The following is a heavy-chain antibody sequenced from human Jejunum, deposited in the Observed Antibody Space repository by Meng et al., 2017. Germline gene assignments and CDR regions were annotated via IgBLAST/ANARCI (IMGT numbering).Heavy chain of an antibody. CDR3: ARDPTSVVPVAIRNWFDP. CDR2: IYYSGST. D-gene: IGHD2-2*01. Sequence: QLERTQLRPGIGHPSDPRPPPCTVPGASISSSIYYWVWIRQTPGKGLEWIGSIYYSGSTYYNPSLKSRVSISVDTSKNQFSLKLSSVTAADTALYYCARDPTSVVPVAIRNWFDPWGQGTLVTVSS. J-gene: IGHJ5*02. V-gene: IGHV4-39*07. CDR1: GASISSSIYY.